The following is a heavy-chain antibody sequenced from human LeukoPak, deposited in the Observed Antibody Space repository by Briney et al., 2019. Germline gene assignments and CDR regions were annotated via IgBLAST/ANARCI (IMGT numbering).Heavy chain of an antibody. V-gene: IGHV4-61*02. CDR1: GGSISSGSYY. D-gene: IGHD3-22*01. Sequence: PSGTLSLTCTVSGGSISSGSYYWSWVRQPAGKGLEWIGRIYTSGSTNYNPSLKSRVTISVDTSKNQFSLKLSSVTAADTAVYYCARTYYYDSSGYYYKRYYYYMDVWGKGATGTVSS. CDR3: ARTYYYDSSGYYYKRYYYYMDV. CDR2: IYTSGST. J-gene: IGHJ6*03.